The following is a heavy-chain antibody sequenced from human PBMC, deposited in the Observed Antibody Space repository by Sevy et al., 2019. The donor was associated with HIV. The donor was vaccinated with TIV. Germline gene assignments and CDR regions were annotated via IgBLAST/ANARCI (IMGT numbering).Heavy chain of an antibody. D-gene: IGHD3-10*01. CDR2: INPDSGVA. V-gene: IGHV1-2*02. Sequence: ASVKVYCKASGYTFTEYYIQWVRQTPGQGLEWMGWINPDSGVATYADNFQGRVTMTRDTSITTAYMEVTRVIPDDTAVYYCARVGTSGSGNHFPHWGQGTLVTVSS. CDR3: ARVGTSGSGNHFPH. CDR1: GYTFTEYY. J-gene: IGHJ4*02.